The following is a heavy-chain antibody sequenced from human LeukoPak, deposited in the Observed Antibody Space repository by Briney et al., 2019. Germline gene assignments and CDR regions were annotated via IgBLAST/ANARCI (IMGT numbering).Heavy chain of an antibody. V-gene: IGHV3-21*01. D-gene: IGHD3-22*01. Sequence: GGSLRLSCAASGFTFSSYSMNWVRQAPGKGLEWVSSISSSSSYIYYADSVKGRFTISRDNAKNSLYLQMNSLRAEVTAGNYCARGRHDSSGYYLGGQGTLVTVSS. J-gene: IGHJ4*02. CDR1: GFTFSSYS. CDR3: ARGRHDSSGYYL. CDR2: ISSSSSYI.